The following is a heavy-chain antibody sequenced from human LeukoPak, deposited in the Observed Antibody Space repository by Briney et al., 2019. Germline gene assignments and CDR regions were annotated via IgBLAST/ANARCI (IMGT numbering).Heavy chain of an antibody. Sequence: PSETLSLTCTVSGGSISSALYHRGWIRQPPGKNLEWLGSVYYTGSTHNNPSLKSRVTISVDTSKNLFSLKLSSVTAADTALYYCARVKRWLQFGATYFDSWGQGTLVTVSS. J-gene: IGHJ4*02. V-gene: IGHV4-39*07. CDR1: GGSISSALYH. D-gene: IGHD5-24*01. CDR3: ARVKRWLQFGATYFDS. CDR2: VYYTGST.